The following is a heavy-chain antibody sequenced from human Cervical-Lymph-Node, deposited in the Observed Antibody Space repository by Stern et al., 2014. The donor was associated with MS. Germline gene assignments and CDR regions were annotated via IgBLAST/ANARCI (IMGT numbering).Heavy chain of an antibody. D-gene: IGHD2-2*02. CDR3: ARGACRSTSCYSFNYYYFAMDV. CDR2: IIPTAGGA. CDR1: GYTFTNYF. V-gene: IGHV1-46*01. J-gene: IGHJ6*02. Sequence: VQLLESGAEVTKPGASVKVSCKASGYTFTNYFVHWVRQAPGHGLEWMGIIIPTAGGASYAEKFKGRVTLTRDTSTDTVYMELSSLRSEDTAVYYCARGACRSTSCYSFNYYYFAMDVWGQGTTVTVSS.